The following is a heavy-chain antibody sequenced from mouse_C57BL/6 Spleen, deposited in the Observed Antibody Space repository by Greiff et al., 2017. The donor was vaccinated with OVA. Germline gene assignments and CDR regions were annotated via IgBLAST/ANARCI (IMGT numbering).Heavy chain of an antibody. CDR3: ARGPLYYGNYDAMDY. CDR1: GYTFTSYW. CDR2: IHPNSGST. J-gene: IGHJ4*01. D-gene: IGHD2-1*01. V-gene: IGHV1-64*01. Sequence: QVQLKQPGAELVKPGASVKLSCKASGYTFTSYWMHWVKQRPGQGLEWIGMIHPNSGSTNYNEKFKSKATLTVDKSSSTAYMQLSSLTSEDSAVYYCARGPLYYGNYDAMDYWGQGTSVTVSS.